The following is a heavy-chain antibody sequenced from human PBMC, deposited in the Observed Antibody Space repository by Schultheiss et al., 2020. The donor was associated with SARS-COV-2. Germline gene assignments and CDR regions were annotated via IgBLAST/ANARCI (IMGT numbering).Heavy chain of an antibody. CDR3: ASLTGYYGYYYGMDV. Sequence: SCAASGFTFSSYGMHWVRQAPGKGLEWVAVISYDGSNKYYADSVKGRFTISRDNAKNSLYLQMNSLRAEDTAVYYCASLTGYYGYYYGMDVWGQGTTVTVSS. V-gene: IGHV3-30*12. CDR2: ISYDGSNK. J-gene: IGHJ6*02. CDR1: GFTFSSYG. D-gene: IGHD3-9*01.